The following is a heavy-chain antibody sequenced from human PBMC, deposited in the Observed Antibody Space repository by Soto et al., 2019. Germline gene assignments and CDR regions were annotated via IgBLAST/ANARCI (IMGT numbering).Heavy chain of an antibody. V-gene: IGHV3-48*03. J-gene: IGHJ6*02. CDR3: ARGTPLTTVREGKTYYYYYGMDV. CDR1: GFTFSSYE. Sequence: GGSLRLSCAASGFTFSSYEINWVRQAPGKGLEWVSYISSSGSTIYYADSVKGRFTISRDNAKNPLYLQMNSLRAEDTAVYYCARGTPLTTVREGKTYYYYYGMDVWGQGTTVTVSS. D-gene: IGHD4-4*01. CDR2: ISSSGSTI.